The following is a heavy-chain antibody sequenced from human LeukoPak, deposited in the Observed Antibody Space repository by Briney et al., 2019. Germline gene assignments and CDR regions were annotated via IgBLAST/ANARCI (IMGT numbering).Heavy chain of an antibody. CDR1: GGSISSYY. CDR3: ARGVYIAAAQYGY. CDR2: IYYSGTT. J-gene: IGHJ4*02. V-gene: IGHV4-59*01. D-gene: IGHD6-13*01. Sequence: PSETLSLTCTVSGGSISSYYWCWIRQPPGKGLEWIGYIYYSGTTNYNPSLKSRVTISVDTSKNQFSLELSSVTAADTAVYYCARGVYIAAAQYGYWGQGTLVTVSS.